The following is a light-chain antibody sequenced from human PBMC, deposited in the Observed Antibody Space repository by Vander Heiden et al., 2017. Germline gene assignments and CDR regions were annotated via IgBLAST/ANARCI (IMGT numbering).Light chain of an antibody. V-gene: IGLV2-14*01. CDR2: DVY. J-gene: IGLJ2*01. Sequence: QSALTQPASVSGSPGQSITISCTGTSSDIGGYNYVSWYQHYPGNAPKLMIYDVYNRPSGVSDRFSGSKSGNTASLTISGLQTDDEADYYCCSYTSATTLVFGRGTRVNVL. CDR3: CSYTSATTLV. CDR1: SSDIGGYNY.